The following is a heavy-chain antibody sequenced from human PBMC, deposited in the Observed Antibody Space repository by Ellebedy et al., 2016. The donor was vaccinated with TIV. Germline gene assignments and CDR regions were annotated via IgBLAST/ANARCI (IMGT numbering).Heavy chain of an antibody. CDR1: GFTFSIYW. CDR2: IKEDGSRT. V-gene: IGHV3-7*01. J-gene: IGHJ6*02. Sequence: GESLKISCAASGFTFSIYWMNWIRQAPGKGLEWVANIKEDGSRTSYVDSVRGRFPISRDNAKNSLYLQMNSLRAEDTAVYYCATERRNYYNGMDVWGQGTTVTVSS. CDR3: ATERRNYYNGMDV. D-gene: IGHD2/OR15-2a*01.